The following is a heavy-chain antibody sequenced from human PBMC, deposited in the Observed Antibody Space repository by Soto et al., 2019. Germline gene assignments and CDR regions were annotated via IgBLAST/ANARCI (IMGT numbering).Heavy chain of an antibody. CDR1: GGSINSGGYS. Sequence: QLQLQESGSGLVKPSQTLSLTCAVSGGSINSGGYSWSWSRQPPGKGLEWIGYIYHSGSTYYNPSLKSRVTISVDRSKNQFSMTLSPVTSAATAVYYCARVPGRWGRGTRVTVSS. CDR3: ARVPGR. V-gene: IGHV4-30-2*01. CDR2: IYHSGST. J-gene: IGHJ2*01.